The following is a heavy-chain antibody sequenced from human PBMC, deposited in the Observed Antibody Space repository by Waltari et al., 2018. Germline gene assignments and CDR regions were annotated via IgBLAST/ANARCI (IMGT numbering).Heavy chain of an antibody. CDR2: IIPIFGTA. D-gene: IGHD3-9*01. Sequence: QVQLVQSGAEVKKPGSSVKVSCKASGGTFSSYAISWVRQAPGQGLEWMGGIIPIFGTANYAQKFQGRVTMTADEATSTAYMELSSLRSEDTAVYYCARGDYDILTGVYYYYGMDFWGQGTTVTVSS. V-gene: IGHV1-69*01. CDR3: ARGDYDILTGVYYYYGMDF. J-gene: IGHJ6*02. CDR1: GGTFSSYA.